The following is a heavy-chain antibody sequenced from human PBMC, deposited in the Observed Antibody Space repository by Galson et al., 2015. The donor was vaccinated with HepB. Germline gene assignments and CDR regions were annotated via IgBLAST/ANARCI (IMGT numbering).Heavy chain of an antibody. Sequence: SVKVSCKASGYTFTSYAMNWVRQAPGQGLEWMGWINTNTGNPTYAQGFTGRFVFSLDTSVSTAYLQISSLEAEDTAVYYCARDYYDFWSGYYTNWFDPWGQGTLVTVSS. J-gene: IGHJ5*02. CDR3: ARDYYDFWSGYYTNWFDP. CDR2: INTNTGNP. V-gene: IGHV7-4-1*02. CDR1: GYTFTSYA. D-gene: IGHD3-3*01.